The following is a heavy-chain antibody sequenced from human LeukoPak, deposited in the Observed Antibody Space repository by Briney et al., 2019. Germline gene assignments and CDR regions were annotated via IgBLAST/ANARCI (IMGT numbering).Heavy chain of an antibody. CDR2: INYSGTT. J-gene: IGHJ4*02. CDR3: ARTPVEMATIRVMGIFDY. CDR1: GGSFSNYY. D-gene: IGHD5-24*01. Sequence: SETLSLTCAVYGGSFSNYYWSWLRQSPGKGLEWIGEINYSGTTNYNPSLKSRVTISVDTSKTQFSLKVSSVTAADTAVYYCARTPVEMATIRVMGIFDYWGQGTLVTVSS. V-gene: IGHV4-34*01.